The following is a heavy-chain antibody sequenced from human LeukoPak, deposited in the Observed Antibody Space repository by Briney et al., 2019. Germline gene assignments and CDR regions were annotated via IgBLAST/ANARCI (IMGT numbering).Heavy chain of an antibody. CDR1: GFTFSSYE. CDR3: AKVLYDYVWGSYPPDY. D-gene: IGHD3-16*02. J-gene: IGHJ4*02. Sequence: GGSLRLSCAASGFTFSSYEMNWVRQAPGKGLEWVSAISGSGGSTYYADSVKGRFTISRDNSKNTLYLQMNSLRAEDTAVYYCAKVLYDYVWGSYPPDYWGQGTLVTVSS. V-gene: IGHV3-23*01. CDR2: ISGSGGST.